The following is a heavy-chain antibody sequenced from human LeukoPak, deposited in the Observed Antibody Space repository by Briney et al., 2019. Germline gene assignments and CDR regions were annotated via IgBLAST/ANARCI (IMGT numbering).Heavy chain of an antibody. D-gene: IGHD6-13*01. V-gene: IGHV3-23*01. J-gene: IGHJ4*02. CDR1: GFTFSSYA. CDR2: ISDNT. Sequence: PGGSLRLSCAASGFTFSSYAMAWVRQAPGKGLEWVSGISDNTYYADSVKGRFTISRDNARNSVYLQMSSLRAEDTAVYYCARGQDSSSWGPDYWGQGTLVTVSS. CDR3: ARGQDSSSWGPDY.